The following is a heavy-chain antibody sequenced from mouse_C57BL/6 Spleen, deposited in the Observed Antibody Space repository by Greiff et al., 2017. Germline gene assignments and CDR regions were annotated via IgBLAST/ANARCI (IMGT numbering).Heavy chain of an antibody. CDR3: AREILLSFDY. CDR2: IYPGSGNT. CDR1: GYTFTDYY. V-gene: IGHV1-76*01. D-gene: IGHD1-1*01. Sequence: QVQLQQSGAELVRPGASVKLSCKASGYTFTDYYINWVKQGPGQGLEWIARIYPGSGNTYYNEKFKGKATLTAEKSSSTAYMQLSSLTSEDSAVYFCAREILLSFDYWGQGTTLTVSS. J-gene: IGHJ2*01.